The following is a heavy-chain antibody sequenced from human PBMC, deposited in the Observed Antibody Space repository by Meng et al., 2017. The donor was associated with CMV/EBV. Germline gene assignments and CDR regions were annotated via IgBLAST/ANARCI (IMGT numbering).Heavy chain of an antibody. CDR3: ASGYYYYGMDV. J-gene: IGHJ6*02. V-gene: IGHV4-59*01. Sequence: GSLSLTCTVSGGSISSYYWSWIRQPPGKGLEWIGYIYYSGSTNYNPSLKSRVTISVDTSKNQFSLKLSSVTAADTAVYYCASGYYYYGMDVWGQGTTVTVSS. CDR1: GGSISSYY. CDR2: IYYSGST.